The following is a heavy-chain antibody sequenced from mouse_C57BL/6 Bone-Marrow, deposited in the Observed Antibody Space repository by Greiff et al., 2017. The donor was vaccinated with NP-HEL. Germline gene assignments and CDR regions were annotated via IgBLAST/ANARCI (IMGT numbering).Heavy chain of an antibody. D-gene: IGHD2-2*01. CDR3: ARGYGYDSFDY. J-gene: IGHJ2*01. Sequence: FYPDNVKGRFTISRDNAKNNLYLQMSHLKSEDTAMYYCARGYGYDSFDYWGQGTTLTVSS. V-gene: IGHV5-4*01.